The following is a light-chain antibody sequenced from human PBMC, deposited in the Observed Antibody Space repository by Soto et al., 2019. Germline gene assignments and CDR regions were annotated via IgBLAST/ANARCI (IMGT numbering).Light chain of an antibody. V-gene: IGKV3-20*01. Sequence: EIVLTQSPGTLSLSPGERATLSCRASQSVSSSYLAWYQQKPGQAPRLLIYGASSRATGIPDRFSGSGSGTDSTLTISRLEPEDFAVYYCQQYGRSPYTFGQGTKLEIK. J-gene: IGKJ2*01. CDR2: GAS. CDR1: QSVSSSY. CDR3: QQYGRSPYT.